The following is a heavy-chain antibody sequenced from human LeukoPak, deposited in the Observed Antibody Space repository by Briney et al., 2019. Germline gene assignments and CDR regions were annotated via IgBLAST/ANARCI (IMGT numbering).Heavy chain of an antibody. CDR2: IGTKSGNT. CDR1: GYTFTNDG. J-gene: IGHJ3*02. Sequence: ASVEVSCKASGYTFTNDGISWVRQAPGQGLEWMGWIGTKSGNTSYAPSFQARVTLTTDTSSTTAYMELRSLTSDDTAAYYCARTPLGKMHAFDIWGQGTIVTVSS. D-gene: IGHD7-27*01. CDR3: ARTPLGKMHAFDI. V-gene: IGHV1-18*01.